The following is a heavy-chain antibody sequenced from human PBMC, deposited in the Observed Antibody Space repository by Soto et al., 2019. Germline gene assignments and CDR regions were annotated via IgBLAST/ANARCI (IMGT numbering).Heavy chain of an antibody. CDR3: ARDTHDSSGYPPVDYFDY. V-gene: IGHV3-21*01. CDR2: ISSSSSYI. D-gene: IGHD3-22*01. Sequence: GSLRLSCAASGFTFSSYSMNWVRQAPGKGLEWVSSISSSSSYIYYADSVKGRFTISRGNAKNSLYLQMNSLRAEDTAVYYCARDTHDSSGYPPVDYFDYWGQGTLVTVSS. CDR1: GFTFSSYS. J-gene: IGHJ4*02.